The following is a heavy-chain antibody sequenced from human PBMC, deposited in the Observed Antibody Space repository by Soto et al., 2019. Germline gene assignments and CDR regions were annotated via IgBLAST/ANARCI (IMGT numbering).Heavy chain of an antibody. V-gene: IGHV3-33*01. CDR1: GFTFSSYG. CDR3: ARGLEGYCSGGSCYPKAHCFDP. CDR2: IWYDGSNK. D-gene: IGHD2-15*01. Sequence: GGSLRLSCAASGFTFSSYGMHWVRQAPGKGLEWVVVIWYDGSNKYYADSVKGRFTISRDNSKNTLYLQMNSLRAEDTAVYYCARGLEGYCSGGSCYPKAHCFDPWGQGTLVTVSS. J-gene: IGHJ5*02.